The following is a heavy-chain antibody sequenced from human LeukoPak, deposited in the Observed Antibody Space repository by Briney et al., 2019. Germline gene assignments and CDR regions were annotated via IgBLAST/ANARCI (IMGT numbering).Heavy chain of an antibody. D-gene: IGHD3-10*01. CDR1: GFTFDDYG. J-gene: IGHJ4*02. Sequence: RSGGSLRLSCAASGFTFDDYGMSWVRQAPGKGLEWVSGINWNGGSTGYADSVKGRFTISRDNAKNSLYLQMNSLRAEDTALYYCARDRNLHGSGSLFDYWGQGTLVTVSS. V-gene: IGHV3-20*04. CDR3: ARDRNLHGSGSLFDY. CDR2: INWNGGST.